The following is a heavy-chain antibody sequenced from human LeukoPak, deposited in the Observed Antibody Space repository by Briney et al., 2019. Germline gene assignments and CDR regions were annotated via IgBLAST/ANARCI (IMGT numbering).Heavy chain of an antibody. V-gene: IGHV3-21*01. CDR3: ARDPRRLGYCSSTSCYFHWFDP. Sequence: GGSLRLSCAASGFTFSSYSMNWVRQAPGKGLEWVSSISSSSGYIYYTDSVKGRFTISRDNAKNSLYLQINSLGAEDTAVYYCARDPRRLGYCSSTSCYFHWFDPWGQGTLVTVSS. D-gene: IGHD2-2*01. CDR2: ISSSSGYI. CDR1: GFTFSSYS. J-gene: IGHJ5*02.